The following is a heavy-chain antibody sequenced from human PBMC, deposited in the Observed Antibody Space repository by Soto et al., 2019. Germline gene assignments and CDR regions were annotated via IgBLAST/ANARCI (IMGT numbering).Heavy chain of an antibody. Sequence: PGGSLRLSCAASGFTFSNYCMIWVRQAPGKGLEWVANIKPDGSEKYYVDSVKGRFTISRDNAKNSMYLQMNSLRAEDTAVYYCVRDRDIRSCYNYWGQGSLVTVSS. CDR1: GFTFSNYC. V-gene: IGHV3-7*01. CDR3: VRDRDIRSCYNY. CDR2: IKPDGSEK. D-gene: IGHD2-15*01. J-gene: IGHJ4*02.